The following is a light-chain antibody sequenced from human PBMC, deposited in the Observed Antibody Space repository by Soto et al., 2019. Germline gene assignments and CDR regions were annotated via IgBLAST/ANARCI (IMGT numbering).Light chain of an antibody. CDR3: QQDGSSPST. CDR2: GAS. V-gene: IGKV3-20*01. J-gene: IGKJ1*01. Sequence: EIVLTQSPGTLSLSPGERATLSCRAGQSVSSSYLAWYQQKPGQTPRLLIYGASSRATGIPDRFSGTGSGTDFTLTISRLEPEDFAVYYCQQDGSSPSTFGQATKVDIK. CDR1: QSVSSSY.